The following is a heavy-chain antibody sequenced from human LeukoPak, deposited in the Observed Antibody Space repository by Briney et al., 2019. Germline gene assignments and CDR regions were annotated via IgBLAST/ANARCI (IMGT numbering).Heavy chain of an antibody. CDR1: GYSFTSYW. Sequence: GESLKISCKGSGYSFTSYWIGWVRQMPGKGLEWMGIIYPGDSDTRYSPSFQGQVTISADKSISTAYLQWSSLKASDTAMYYCAGHRDRGRVGASPWSDYWGQGTLVTVSS. CDR2: IYPGDSDT. V-gene: IGHV5-51*01. D-gene: IGHD1-26*01. CDR3: AGHRDRGRVGASPWSDY. J-gene: IGHJ4*02.